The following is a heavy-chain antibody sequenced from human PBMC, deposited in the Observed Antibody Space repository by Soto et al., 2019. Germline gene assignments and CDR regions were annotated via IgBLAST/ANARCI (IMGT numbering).Heavy chain of an antibody. D-gene: IGHD2-2*01. CDR2: VRQDGSEI. CDR3: ARGCGSSSCPYYIDC. J-gene: IGHJ4*02. Sequence: GGSLRLSCAASGFSFITYWMSWVRQAPGKGLEWVATVRQDGSEIHYVDSVKGRFTISRDNAKNSLSLQMNSLRAEDTAVYYCARGCGSSSCPYYIDCWGQGTLGTVSS. CDR1: GFSFITYW. V-gene: IGHV3-7*01.